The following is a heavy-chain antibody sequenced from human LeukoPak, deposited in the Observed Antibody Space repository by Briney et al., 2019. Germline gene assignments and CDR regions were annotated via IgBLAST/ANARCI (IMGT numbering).Heavy chain of an antibody. D-gene: IGHD3-22*01. CDR3: ARGPDYYDSSGYYYAFFDY. V-gene: IGHV4-30-4*08. CDR1: GGSISSGDYY. Sequence: SETLSLTCTVSGGSISSGDYYWSWIRQPPGKGLEWIGYIYYSGSTYYNPSLKSRVTISVDTSKNQFSLKLSSVTAADTAVYYCARGPDYYDSSGYYYAFFDYWGQGTLVTVSS. CDR2: IYYSGST. J-gene: IGHJ4*02.